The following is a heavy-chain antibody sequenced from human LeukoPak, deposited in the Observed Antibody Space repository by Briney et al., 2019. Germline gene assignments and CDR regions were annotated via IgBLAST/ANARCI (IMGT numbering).Heavy chain of an antibody. Sequence: SETLPLTCAVYGGSFSGYYWSWMRQPPGKGLEWIGEINHSGSTNYNPSLKSRVTISVDTSKNQFSLKLSSVTAADTAVYYCARDGAVAGSYWYFDLWGRGTLVTVSS. J-gene: IGHJ2*01. D-gene: IGHD6-19*01. CDR3: ARDGAVAGSYWYFDL. CDR2: INHSGST. CDR1: GGSFSGYY. V-gene: IGHV4-34*01.